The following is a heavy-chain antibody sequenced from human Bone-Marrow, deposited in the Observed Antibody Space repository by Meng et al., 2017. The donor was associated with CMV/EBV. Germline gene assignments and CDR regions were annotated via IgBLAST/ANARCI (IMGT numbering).Heavy chain of an antibody. CDR3: AKVEKGTIFGVVITKHYGMDV. V-gene: IGHV3-53*01. Sequence: GGSLRLSCAASGFTVSSNYMSWVRQAPGKGLEWVSVIYSGGSTYYADSVKGRFTISRDNSKNTLYLQMNSLRAEDTAVYYCAKVEKGTIFGVVITKHYGMDVWGQGTTVTVSS. J-gene: IGHJ6*02. D-gene: IGHD3-3*01. CDR1: GFTVSSNY. CDR2: IYSGGST.